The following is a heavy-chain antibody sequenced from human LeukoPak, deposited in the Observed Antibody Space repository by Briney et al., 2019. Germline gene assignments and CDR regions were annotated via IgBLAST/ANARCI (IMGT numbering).Heavy chain of an antibody. Sequence: PGGSLRLSCAASGVTFNSYAMHWVRQAPGKGLEWVAVVSYDGSNRYYADSVKGRFTISRDNSKNTLYLQVNSLRAEDTAVYYCARAGGGVTTYYYYGLDVWGQGTTVTVSS. CDR3: ARAGGGVTTYYYYGLDV. CDR2: VSYDGSNR. CDR1: GVTFNSYA. V-gene: IGHV3-30*04. D-gene: IGHD4-17*01. J-gene: IGHJ6*02.